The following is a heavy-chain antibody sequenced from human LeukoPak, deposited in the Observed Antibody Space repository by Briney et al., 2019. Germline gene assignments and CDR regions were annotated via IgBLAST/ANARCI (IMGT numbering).Heavy chain of an antibody. Sequence: GGSLRLSCAASGFTVSSNYMSWVRQAPGKGLEWVSAISGSGGSTYYADSVKGRFTISRDNTKNMLYLQMNSLRVEDTAVYYCARGDYWGQGTLVTVSS. J-gene: IGHJ4*02. CDR1: GFTVSSNY. CDR2: ISGSGGST. V-gene: IGHV3-23*01. CDR3: ARGDY.